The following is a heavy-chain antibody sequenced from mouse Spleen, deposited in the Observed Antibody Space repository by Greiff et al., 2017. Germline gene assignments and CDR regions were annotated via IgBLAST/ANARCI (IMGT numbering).Heavy chain of an antibody. CDR2: INPSSGYT. D-gene: IGHD1-1*01. CDR1: GYTFTSYW. V-gene: IGHV1-7*01. Sequence: QVQLQQSGAELAKPGASVKLSCKASGYTFTSYWMHWVKQRPGQGLEWIGYINPSSGYTKYNQKFKDKATLTADKSSSTAYMQLSSLTYEDSAVYYCARFGNFSSIYSSSDYYAMDYWGQGTSVTVSS. J-gene: IGHJ4*01. CDR3: ARFGNFSSIYSSSDYYAMDY.